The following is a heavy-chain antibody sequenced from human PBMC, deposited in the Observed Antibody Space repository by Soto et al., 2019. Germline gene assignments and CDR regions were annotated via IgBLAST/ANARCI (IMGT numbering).Heavy chain of an antibody. CDR3: ANFRNAFGSDF. D-gene: IGHD3-3*01. Sequence: EVQLVESGGGLVQPGGSLRLSCAASGFTFTNFGMSWVRQAPGQGLEWVSSIGTSGATTYYADSVKGRFTISRDNSKNTLSLQMNSMRAEDTAVYYCANFRNAFGSDFWGRGTLVAVAS. CDR2: IGTSGATT. J-gene: IGHJ4*02. V-gene: IGHV3-23*04. CDR1: GFTFTNFG.